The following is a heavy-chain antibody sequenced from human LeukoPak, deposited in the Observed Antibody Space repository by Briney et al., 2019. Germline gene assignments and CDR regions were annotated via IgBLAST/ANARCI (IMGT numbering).Heavy chain of an antibody. CDR3: AAWELLDSFGLYAFDI. CDR1: GFTFSSYA. V-gene: IGHV3-23*01. Sequence: PGGSLRLSCAASGFTFSSYAMSWVRQAPGKGLEWVSAISGSGGSTYYADSVKGRFTISRDNSKNTLYLQMNSLRAEDTAVYYCAAWELLDSFGLYAFDIWGQGTMVTVSS. J-gene: IGHJ3*02. CDR2: ISGSGGST. D-gene: IGHD1-26*01.